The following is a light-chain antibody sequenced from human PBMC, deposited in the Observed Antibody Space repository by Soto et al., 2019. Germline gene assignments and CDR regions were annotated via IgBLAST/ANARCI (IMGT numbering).Light chain of an antibody. CDR2: EVN. CDR1: SSDVGGYNY. Sequence: QSVLTQPPSASGSPGQSVAISCTRTSSDVGGYNYVSWYQQHPGKAPTLMIYEVNQRPSGVPDRFSGSKPGNTASLTVSGRQAEDEAEYSCSSYAGSSNVFGTGTKVPVL. J-gene: IGLJ1*01. V-gene: IGLV2-8*01. CDR3: SSYAGSSNV.